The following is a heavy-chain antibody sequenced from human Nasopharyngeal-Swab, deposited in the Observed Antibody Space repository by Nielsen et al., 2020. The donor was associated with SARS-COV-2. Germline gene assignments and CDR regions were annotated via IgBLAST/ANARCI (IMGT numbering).Heavy chain of an antibody. J-gene: IGHJ4*02. V-gene: IGHV3-7*01. CDR2: IKPDGSEK. CDR3: TRDLDY. D-gene: IGHD1-1*01. Sequence: WIRQPPGKGLVWVAHIKPDGSEKYYADSVKGRFTISRDNGKNVLYLQMDKLRTEDTAVYYCTRDLDYWGRGTLVTVSS.